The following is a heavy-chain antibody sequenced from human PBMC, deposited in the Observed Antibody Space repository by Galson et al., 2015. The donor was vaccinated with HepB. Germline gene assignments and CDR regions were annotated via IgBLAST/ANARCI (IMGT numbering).Heavy chain of an antibody. D-gene: IGHD6-19*01. V-gene: IGHV3-48*02. Sequence: SLRLSCAASGFTFSNYRINWVRQAPGKGLEWVSYTGSDTTSMHYADSVKGRFTISRDNAKDSLYLQMNSLRDEDTAVYYCARDRAVAGTPNYYGMDVWGQGTTVTVSS. CDR1: GFTFSNYR. CDR2: TGSDTTSM. CDR3: ARDRAVAGTPNYYGMDV. J-gene: IGHJ6*02.